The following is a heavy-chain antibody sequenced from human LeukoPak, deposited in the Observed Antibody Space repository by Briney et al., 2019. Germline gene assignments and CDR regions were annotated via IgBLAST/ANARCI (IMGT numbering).Heavy chain of an antibody. D-gene: IGHD6-19*01. J-gene: IGHJ4*02. V-gene: IGHV1-24*01. CDR3: ATGGSGWYNFDY. CDR1: VYTLTELS. Sequence: GASVKVSCKVSVYTLTELSIHGVRQAPGRGLDWMGGFDPEDGETIYAQKLQGRVSMTEDTSTDTAYMELSSLRSEDTAVYYCATGGSGWYNFDYWGQGTLVTVSS. CDR2: FDPEDGET.